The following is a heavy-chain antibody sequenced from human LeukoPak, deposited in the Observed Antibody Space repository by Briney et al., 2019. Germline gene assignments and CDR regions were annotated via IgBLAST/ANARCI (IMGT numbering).Heavy chain of an antibody. CDR1: GFTFSSYE. CDR3: ARCSGWAFKN. D-gene: IGHD6-19*01. CDR2: INQDGSEK. V-gene: IGHV3-7*01. Sequence: GGSLRLSCAASGFTFSSYEMNWVRQAPGKGLEWVGNINQDGSEKNYVDSVKGRFTISRDSAKNSLYLQMDSLRAEDTAVYYCARCSGWAFKNWGQGTLVTVSS. J-gene: IGHJ4*02.